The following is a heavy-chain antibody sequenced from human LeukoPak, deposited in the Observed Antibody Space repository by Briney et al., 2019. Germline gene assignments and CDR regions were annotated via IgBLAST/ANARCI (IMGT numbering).Heavy chain of an antibody. V-gene: IGHV3-11*01. Sequence: MPGGSLRLSCAASGFTFSDYYMSWIRQAPGKGLEWVSSISSSGSSIYYADSVKGRFTISRDNAKNSLYLQMNSLRVEDTAVYYCASEQSGYFDYWGQGTLVTVSS. D-gene: IGHD3-22*01. J-gene: IGHJ4*02. CDR1: GFTFSDYY. CDR3: ASEQSGYFDY. CDR2: ISSSGSSI.